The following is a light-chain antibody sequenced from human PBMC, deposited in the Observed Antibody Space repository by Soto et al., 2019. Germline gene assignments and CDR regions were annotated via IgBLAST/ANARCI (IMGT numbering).Light chain of an antibody. Sequence: EIVMTQSPATLSVSPGERATLSCRASQGVSSNLAWYQQKPGQAPRLLIYGASTRATGIPARFSGSRSGTEFTLTISRLQSEDFAVYYCQQYNNWPPYTFGQGTKLEIK. V-gene: IGKV3-15*01. J-gene: IGKJ2*01. CDR1: QGVSSN. CDR3: QQYNNWPPYT. CDR2: GAS.